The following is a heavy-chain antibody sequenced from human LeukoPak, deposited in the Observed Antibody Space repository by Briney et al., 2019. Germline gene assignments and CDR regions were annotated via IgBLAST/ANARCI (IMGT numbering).Heavy chain of an antibody. V-gene: IGHV4-59*01. J-gene: IGHJ4*02. CDR1: GGSISSYY. D-gene: IGHD4-11*01. CDR2: IYYSGST. Sequence: PSETLSLTCTVSGGSISSYYWSWIRQPPGKGLEGIGYIYYSGSTDYNPSLKSRVTISVDTSKNQFSLKLGSVTAADTAVYYCAREGVTKYYFDYWGQGTLVTVSS. CDR3: AREGVTKYYFDY.